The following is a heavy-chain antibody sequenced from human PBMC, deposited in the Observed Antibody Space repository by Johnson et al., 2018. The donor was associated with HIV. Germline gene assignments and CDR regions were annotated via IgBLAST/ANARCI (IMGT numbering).Heavy chain of an antibody. J-gene: IGHJ3*02. Sequence: VQLVESGGGLVKPGGSLRLSCAASGFTFSNAWMSWVRQAPGTGLEWVGRIKSKTDGGTTDYAAPVKGRFTISRVDSKNTLYLQMNSLKTEDTAVYYCTTGYSGSYLGAFDIWGQGTMVTVSS. CDR3: TTGYSGSYLGAFDI. CDR1: GFTFSNAW. V-gene: IGHV3-15*01. CDR2: IKSKTDGGTT. D-gene: IGHD1-26*01.